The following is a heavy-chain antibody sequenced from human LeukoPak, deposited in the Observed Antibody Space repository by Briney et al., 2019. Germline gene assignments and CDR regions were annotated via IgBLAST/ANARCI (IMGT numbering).Heavy chain of an antibody. CDR3: ARVVTSPPLFVIDY. D-gene: IGHD2-2*01. CDR2: ISSSSSYI. Sequence: GGSLRLSCAASQFTFSSYSINWVRQAPGKGLEWVSSISSSSSYIYYADSVKGRFTISRDNAKNSLYLQMNSLRAEDTAVYYCARVVTSPPLFVIDYWGQGTLVTVSS. V-gene: IGHV3-21*01. CDR1: QFTFSSYS. J-gene: IGHJ4*02.